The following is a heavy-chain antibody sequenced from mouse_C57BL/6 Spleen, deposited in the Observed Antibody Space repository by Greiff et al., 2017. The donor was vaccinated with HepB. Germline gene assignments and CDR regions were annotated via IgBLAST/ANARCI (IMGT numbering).Heavy chain of an antibody. Sequence: VQLQQSGPELVKPGASVKIPCKASGYTFNDYNMDWVKQSHGKSLEWIGDINPNNGGTIYNQKFKGKATLTVDKSSSTAYMELRSLTSEDTAVYYCASSSDYYAMDYWGQGTSVTVSS. V-gene: IGHV1-18*01. CDR3: ASSSDYYAMDY. CDR2: INPNNGGT. D-gene: IGHD1-1*01. CDR1: GYTFNDYN. J-gene: IGHJ4*01.